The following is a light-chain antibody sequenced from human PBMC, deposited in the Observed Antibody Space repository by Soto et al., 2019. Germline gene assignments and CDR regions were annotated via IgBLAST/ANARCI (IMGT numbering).Light chain of an antibody. CDR3: QPYNNWPLT. CDR1: QSIRGN. J-gene: IGKJ4*01. Sequence: EIVMTQSPDTLSVSPGERATLSCRASQSIRGNLAWYQQKPGQAPRLLIYDASTGATGIPDRFSASGSGTEFTLTISSLQSEDFAVYYCQPYNNWPLTFGGGTKVEIK. CDR2: DAS. V-gene: IGKV3-15*01.